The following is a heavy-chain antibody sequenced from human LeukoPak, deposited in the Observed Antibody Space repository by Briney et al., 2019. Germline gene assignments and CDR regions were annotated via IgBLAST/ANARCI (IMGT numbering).Heavy chain of an antibody. J-gene: IGHJ3*01. CDR1: GFSLSNAW. CDR3: TCTSGTPTRLAAFDV. V-gene: IGHV3-15*01. Sequence: GGSLRLSCAASGFSLSNAWVSWVRQAPGRGLEGVGRIKSKTDGGATDYAAPVKGRFTISRDDSKNTLYLQMNSLKTEDTALYYCTCTSGTPTRLAAFDVWGQGTLVTVSS. CDR2: IKSKTDGGAT. D-gene: IGHD1-1*01.